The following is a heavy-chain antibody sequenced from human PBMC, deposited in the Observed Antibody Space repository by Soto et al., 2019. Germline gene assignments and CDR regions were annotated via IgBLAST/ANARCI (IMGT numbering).Heavy chain of an antibody. J-gene: IGHJ5*02. D-gene: IGHD3-22*01. CDR3: ARDRGPSSGYYPYWFDP. CDR1: GGTFSSYA. V-gene: IGHV1-69*12. CDR2: IIPIFGTA. Sequence: QVQLVQSGAEVKKPGSSVKVSCKASGGTFSSYAISWVRQAPGQGLEWMGEIIPIFGTANYAQKFQGGVTITADESTSTAYMDLSSLRSEDTAVYYCARDRGPSSGYYPYWFDPWGQGTLVTVSS.